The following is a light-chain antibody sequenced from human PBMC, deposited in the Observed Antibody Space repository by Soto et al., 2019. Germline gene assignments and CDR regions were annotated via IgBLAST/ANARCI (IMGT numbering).Light chain of an antibody. CDR1: SSNIGAGYD. CDR3: QSCDSSLSGSGV. J-gene: IGLJ1*01. V-gene: IGLV1-40*01. Sequence: ALTQPPSVSGAPGQRVTISCTGSSSNIGAGYDVHWYQQLPGTAPKLLIYRNTNRPSGVPDRFSGSKSGTSASLAITGLQAEDEADYYCQSCDSSLSGSGVFGTGTKVTVL. CDR2: RNT.